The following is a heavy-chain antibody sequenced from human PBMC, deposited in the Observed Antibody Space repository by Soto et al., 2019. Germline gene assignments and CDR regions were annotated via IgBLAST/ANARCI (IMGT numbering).Heavy chain of an antibody. CDR1: GYTFTSYG. V-gene: IGHV1-18*01. Sequence: QVQLVQSGAEVKKPGASVKVSCKASGYTFTSYGISWVRQAPGQGLEWMGWISAYNGNTNYAQKLQGRVTMTTDTXTXTXXMELRSLRSDDTAVYYCARLGYCSGGSCYYYGMDVWGQGTTVTVSS. CDR3: ARLGYCSGGSCYYYGMDV. J-gene: IGHJ6*02. D-gene: IGHD2-15*01. CDR2: ISAYNGNT.